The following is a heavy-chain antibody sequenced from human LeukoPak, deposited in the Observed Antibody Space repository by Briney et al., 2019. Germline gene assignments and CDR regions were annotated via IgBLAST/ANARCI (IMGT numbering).Heavy chain of an antibody. Sequence: GGSLRLSCAASGFTFSDYYMSWIRQAPGEGLEWVSYIRSSGSTICYADSVKGRFTISRDNAKNSLYLQMNSLRAEDTAVYYCARSGTMTTVVNSYGGQGTLVTVSS. CDR1: GFTFSDYY. D-gene: IGHD4-23*01. CDR3: ARSGTMTTVVNSY. V-gene: IGHV3-11*01. J-gene: IGHJ4*02. CDR2: IRSSGSTI.